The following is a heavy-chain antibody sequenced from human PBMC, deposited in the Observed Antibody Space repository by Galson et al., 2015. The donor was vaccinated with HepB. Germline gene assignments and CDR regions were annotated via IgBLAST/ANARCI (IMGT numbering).Heavy chain of an antibody. CDR1: GFTFDDYA. V-gene: IGHV3-23*01. Sequence: SLRLSCAASGFTFDDYAMHWVRQAPGKGLEWVSGISWNSGSTYYADSVKGRFTISRDNSKNTLYLQMNSLRAEDTAVYYCAKSLFSGSYYYYYGMDVWGQGTTVTVSS. CDR2: ISWNSGST. D-gene: IGHD1-26*01. J-gene: IGHJ6*02. CDR3: AKSLFSGSYYYYYGMDV.